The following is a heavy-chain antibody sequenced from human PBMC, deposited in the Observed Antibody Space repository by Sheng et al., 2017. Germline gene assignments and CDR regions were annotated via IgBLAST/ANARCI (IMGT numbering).Heavy chain of an antibody. CDR2: VYHSGSA. CDR1: GYSITSGYY. V-gene: IGHV4-38-2*02. Sequence: QVQLQESGPGLVKPSETLSLTCTVSGYSITSGYYWGWIRQPPGKGLEWIGSVYHSGSASYNPSLKSRVTIFVDTSKSQFSLKLTSVTAADTAVYYCARGRDSGTWY. D-gene: IGHD6-13*01. CDR3: ARGRDSGTWY. J-gene: IGHJ2*01.